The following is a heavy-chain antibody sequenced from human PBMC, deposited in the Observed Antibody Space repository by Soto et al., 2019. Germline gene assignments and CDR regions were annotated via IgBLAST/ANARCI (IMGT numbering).Heavy chain of an antibody. V-gene: IGHV3-9*01. CDR2: ISWNSGSI. Sequence: DVQLVESGGGLVQPGRSLRLSCAASGFTFDDYAMHWVRQAPGKGLEWVSGISWNSGSIGYADSVKGRFTISRDNAKNSLYLQMNSLRAEDTALYYCAKDDDSSSFHLFDYWGQGTLVTVSS. CDR3: AKDDDSSSFHLFDY. D-gene: IGHD6-13*01. J-gene: IGHJ4*02. CDR1: GFTFDDYA.